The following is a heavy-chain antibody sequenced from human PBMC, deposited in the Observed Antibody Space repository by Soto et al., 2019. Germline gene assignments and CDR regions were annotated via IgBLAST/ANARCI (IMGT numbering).Heavy chain of an antibody. CDR2: IRSKANSCTT. CDR1: GFTFSGSA. CDR3: TTEAHSGRNS. Sequence: GGSLRLSCAASGFTFSGSAMHWVRQASGKGLEWVGRIRSKANSCTTDYAASVKGRFTISRDDSKNTLYLQMNSLQIEDTAVYFCTTEAHSGRNSWGQGTLVTVSS. D-gene: IGHD2-15*01. J-gene: IGHJ4*02. V-gene: IGHV3-73*01.